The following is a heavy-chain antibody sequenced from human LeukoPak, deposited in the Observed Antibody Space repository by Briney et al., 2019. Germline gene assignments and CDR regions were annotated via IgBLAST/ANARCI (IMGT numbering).Heavy chain of an antibody. CDR2: ISGSGST. J-gene: IGHJ4*02. Sequence: GGSLRLSCAASGFTFSSDWMSWVRQAPGEGLEWVSAISGSGSTYYADSVKGRFTISRDNSKNTGYLQMNSLRAEDTAVYYCVKGGQDCSPTTCYYDWGQGTLVTVSS. D-gene: IGHD2-2*01. CDR1: GFTFSSDW. CDR3: VKGGQDCSPTTCYYD. V-gene: IGHV3-23*01.